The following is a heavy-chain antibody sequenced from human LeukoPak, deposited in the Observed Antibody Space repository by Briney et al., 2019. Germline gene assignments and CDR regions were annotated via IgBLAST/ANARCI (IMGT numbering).Heavy chain of an antibody. J-gene: IGHJ4*02. D-gene: IGHD4-17*01. CDR1: GFSFISYG. CDR3: AKRPSDYGDYVSYFDY. CDR2: TSDDGRSK. Sequence: PGGSLRPSCAASGFSFISYGMHWVRQAPGKGLEWVGVTSDDGRSKDYADSMKGRFTISRDNSKDTLYLQMNSLRDGDTAVYYCAKRPSDYGDYVSYFDYWGQGTLVTVSS. V-gene: IGHV3-30*18.